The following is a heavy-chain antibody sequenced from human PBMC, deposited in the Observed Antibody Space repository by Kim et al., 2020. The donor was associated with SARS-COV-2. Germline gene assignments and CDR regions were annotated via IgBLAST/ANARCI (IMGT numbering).Heavy chain of an antibody. CDR1: GFIFSSYA. CDR2: ISSDGGST. V-gene: IGHV3-23*01. J-gene: IGHJ4*01. Sequence: GGSLRLSCTASGFIFSSYAMSWVRQATGKGLEWVSAISSDGGSTYYADSVKGRFTISRDKSKNTLYLQMNSLRAEDTAVYYCAKDGDRSFWPNYFDYWG. D-gene: IGHD1-26*01. CDR3: AKDGDRSFWPNYFDY.